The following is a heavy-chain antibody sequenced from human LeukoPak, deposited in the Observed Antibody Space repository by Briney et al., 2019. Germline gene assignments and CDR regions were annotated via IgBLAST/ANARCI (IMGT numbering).Heavy chain of an antibody. CDR3: AGGIAAAGPDY. V-gene: IGHV4-4*09. Sequence: SETLSLTCTVSGGSISSYYWSWIRQPPGKGLEWIGYIYTSGSTNYNPTLKSRVTISVDTSKNQFSLKLSSVTAADTAVYYCAGGIAAAGPDYWGQGTLVTVSS. J-gene: IGHJ4*02. CDR2: IYTSGST. CDR1: GGSISSYY. D-gene: IGHD6-13*01.